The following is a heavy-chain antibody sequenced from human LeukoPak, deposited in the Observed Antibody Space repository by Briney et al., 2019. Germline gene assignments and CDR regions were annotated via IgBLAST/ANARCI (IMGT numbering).Heavy chain of an antibody. J-gene: IGHJ5*02. D-gene: IGHD6-13*01. Sequence: ASVKDTCKACGYTFISYGFSWVRQAPGQGLEWMGWISAYNGNTNYAQKLQGRVTMTTDTSTSTAHMELRSLRSGDTAVYYCARDWLKLPLGNSFYPWGHGELVTVSS. CDR3: ARDWLKLPLGNSFYP. CDR2: ISAYNGNT. CDR1: GYTFISYG. V-gene: IGHV1-18*01.